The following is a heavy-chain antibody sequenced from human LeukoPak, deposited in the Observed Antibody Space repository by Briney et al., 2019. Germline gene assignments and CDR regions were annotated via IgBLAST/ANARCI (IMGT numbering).Heavy chain of an antibody. V-gene: IGHV1-18*01. Sequence: GASVKVSCKASGYTFTSYGFSWVRQAPGQGLEWMGWISTYNGNTNYAQKLQGRVTMTTDASTSTTYMELRSLRSDDTAVYYCARSRSEDDPADYWGQGTLVTVSS. J-gene: IGHJ4*02. CDR2: ISTYNGNT. CDR3: ARSRSEDDPADY. D-gene: IGHD1-1*01. CDR1: GYTFTSYG.